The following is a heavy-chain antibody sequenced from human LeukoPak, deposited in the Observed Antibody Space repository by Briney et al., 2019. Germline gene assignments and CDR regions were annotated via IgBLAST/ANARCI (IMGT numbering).Heavy chain of an antibody. V-gene: IGHV3-23*01. CDR2: ISGSGGST. D-gene: IGHD3-22*01. CDR1: GFTFSSYE. Sequence: GGSLRLSCAASGFTFSSYEMNWVRQAPGKGLECVSGISGSGGSTYYADSVKGRFTISRDNSKDTLYLQMNSLRPEDTAVYYCARDPRGPTGYDHSGRDSFDYWGQGTLVTVSS. CDR3: ARDPRGPTGYDHSGRDSFDY. J-gene: IGHJ4*02.